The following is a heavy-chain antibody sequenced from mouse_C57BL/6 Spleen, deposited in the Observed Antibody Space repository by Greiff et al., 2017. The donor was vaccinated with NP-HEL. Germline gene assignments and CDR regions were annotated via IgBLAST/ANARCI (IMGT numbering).Heavy chain of an antibody. CDR3: ARPIYDGFYFDY. J-gene: IGHJ2*01. V-gene: IGHV1-50*01. CDR2: IDPSDSYT. Sequence: VQLQQPGAELVKPGASVKLSCKASGYTFTSYWMQWVKQRPGQGLEWIGEIDPSDSYTNYNQKFKGKATLTVDTSSSTAYMQLSSLTSEDSAVYYCARPIYDGFYFDYWGQGTTLTVSS. CDR1: GYTFTSYW. D-gene: IGHD2-3*01.